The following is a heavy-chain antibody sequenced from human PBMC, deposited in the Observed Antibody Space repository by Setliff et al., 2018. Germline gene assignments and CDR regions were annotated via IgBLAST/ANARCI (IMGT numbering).Heavy chain of an antibody. CDR1: GGSISSSSYY. V-gene: IGHV4-61*05. Sequence: SETLSLTCTVSGGSISSSSYYWGWIRQPPGKGLEWIGYIHYSGSPNYHPSLKSRVSTSVDTSQNQISLKLSSVTAADTAVYYCARAMYSSSWYGAFDIWGQGTMVT. CDR3: ARAMYSSSWYGAFDI. CDR2: IHYSGSP. D-gene: IGHD6-13*01. J-gene: IGHJ3*02.